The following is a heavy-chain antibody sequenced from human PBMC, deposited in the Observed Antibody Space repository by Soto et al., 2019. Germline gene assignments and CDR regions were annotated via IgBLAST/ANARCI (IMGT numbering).Heavy chain of an antibody. CDR2: IIPILGIA. J-gene: IGHJ4*02. Sequence: QVQLVQSGAEVKKPGSSVKVSCKASGGTFSSYTISWVRQAPGQGLEWMGRIIPILGIANYAQKFQGRVTITADKSTSTAYMELSSLRSEDTAVYYCARAPVAAAGPTDYWGQGTLVTVSS. CDR1: GGTFSSYT. D-gene: IGHD6-13*01. V-gene: IGHV1-69*02. CDR3: ARAPVAAAGPTDY.